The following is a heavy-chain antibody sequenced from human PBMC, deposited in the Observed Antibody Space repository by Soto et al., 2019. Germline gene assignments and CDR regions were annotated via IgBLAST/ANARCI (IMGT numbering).Heavy chain of an antibody. CDR3: DCSYGLGTHLPQRNDSYMDV. D-gene: IGHD3-10*01. CDR2: ISSSSSTI. CDR1: GFTFSTYS. J-gene: IGHJ6*02. Sequence: PGGSLRLSCAASGFTFSTYSMNWVRQAPGKGLEWVSYISSSSSTIFYTDSVKGRFTVSRDNAKNSLYLQMNSLRAEDTAVYYCDCSYGLGTHLPQRNDSYMDVWGQGTTVTVSS. V-gene: IGHV3-48*01.